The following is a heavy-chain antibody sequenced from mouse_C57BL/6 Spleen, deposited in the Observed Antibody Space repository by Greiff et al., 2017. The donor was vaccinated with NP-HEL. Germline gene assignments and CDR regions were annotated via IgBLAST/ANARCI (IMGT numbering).Heavy chain of an antibody. Sequence: QVQLQQSGAELVKPGASVKISCKASGYAFSSYWMNWVKQRPGKGLEWIGQIYPGDGDTNYNGKFKGKATLTADKSSSTAYMQLSSLTSEDSAVYFCARPITTVGGGYYFDYWGQGTTLTVSS. CDR1: GYAFSSYW. CDR3: ARPITTVGGGYYFDY. CDR2: IYPGDGDT. J-gene: IGHJ2*01. V-gene: IGHV1-80*01. D-gene: IGHD1-1*01.